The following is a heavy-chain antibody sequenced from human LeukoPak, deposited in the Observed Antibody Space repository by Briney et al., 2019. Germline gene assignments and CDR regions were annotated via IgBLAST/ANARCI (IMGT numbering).Heavy chain of an antibody. CDR1: GFTVSRNY. V-gene: IGHV3-53*01. CDR2: IYSGGST. CDR3: ARVDSGSYSDYYYYMDV. J-gene: IGHJ6*03. D-gene: IGHD1-26*01. Sequence: GGSLRLSCAASGFTVSRNYMSWVRQAPGKGLEWVSVIYSGGSTYYADSVKGRFTISRDNSKNTLYLQMNSLRAEDTAVYYCARVDSGSYSDYYYYMDVWGKGTTVTVSS.